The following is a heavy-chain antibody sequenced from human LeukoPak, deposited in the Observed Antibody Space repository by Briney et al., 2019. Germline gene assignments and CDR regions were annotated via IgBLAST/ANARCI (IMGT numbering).Heavy chain of an antibody. CDR1: EFTFNTYT. CDR2: ITSSSSYI. V-gene: IGHV3-21*01. Sequence: GGSLRLSCAASEFTFNTYTMNWVRQAPGKGLEWVSSITSSSSYIYYADSVKGRFTISRDNAKNSLYLQMNSLRAEDTAVYYCARDYGIAAAGYYYWGQGTLVTVSS. CDR3: ARDYGIAAAGYYY. J-gene: IGHJ4*02. D-gene: IGHD6-13*01.